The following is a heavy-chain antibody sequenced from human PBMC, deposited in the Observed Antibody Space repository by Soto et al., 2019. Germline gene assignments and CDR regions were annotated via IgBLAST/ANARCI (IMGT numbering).Heavy chain of an antibody. D-gene: IGHD6-6*01. CDR1: GFSFSTYS. J-gene: IGHJ6*02. CDR2: ISSRSYTI. V-gene: IGHV3-48*02. CDR3: ARGGRSSDNGMDV. Sequence: EVQLVESGGGLVQPGGSLRLSCAASGFSFSTYSMNWVRQAPGKGLEWVSYISSRSYTIYYVDSVKGRFTSSRDNAKNSLYLQMNSLRDEDTAVYYCARGGRSSDNGMDVWGQGTTVTVSS.